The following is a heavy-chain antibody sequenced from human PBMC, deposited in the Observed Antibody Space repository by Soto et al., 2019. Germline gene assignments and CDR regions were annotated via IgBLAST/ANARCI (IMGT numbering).Heavy chain of an antibody. CDR2: ISPHTGGT. CDR1: GYTFNRYY. Sequence: ASVKVSCKASGYTFNRYYMHWVRQAPGPGLEWMGWISPHTGGTTYAQKFQGRVTMTRDTSVSTAFMELSRLGSDDTAVYYCASKFSRGSFQYFDTWGQGTLVTVSS. J-gene: IGHJ4*02. CDR3: ASKFSRGSFQYFDT. V-gene: IGHV1-2*02. D-gene: IGHD1-26*01.